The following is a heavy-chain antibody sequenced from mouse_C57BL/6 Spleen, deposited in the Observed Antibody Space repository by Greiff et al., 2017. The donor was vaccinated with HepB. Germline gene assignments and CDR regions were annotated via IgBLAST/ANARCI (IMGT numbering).Heavy chain of an antibody. CDR3: ARSQSHYYGSSYWYFDV. CDR2: INPNNGGT. Sequence: EVQLQQSGPELVKPGASVKIPCKASGYTFTDYNMDWVKQSHGKSLEWIGDINPNNGGTIYNQKFKGKATLTVDKSSSTAYMELRSLTSEDTAVYYWARSQSHYYGSSYWYFDVWGTGTTVTVSS. J-gene: IGHJ1*03. V-gene: IGHV1-18*01. CDR1: GYTFTDYN. D-gene: IGHD1-1*01.